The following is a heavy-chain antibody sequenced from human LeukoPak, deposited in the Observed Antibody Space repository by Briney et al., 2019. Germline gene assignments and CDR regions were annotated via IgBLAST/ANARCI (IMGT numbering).Heavy chain of an antibody. V-gene: IGHV1-2*02. J-gene: IGHJ5*02. CDR1: GYTFTDYY. CDR3: ARAMGSSSWYFLGWFDP. D-gene: IGHD6-13*01. CDR2: INPNSGGT. Sequence: ASVKVSCKASGYTFTDYYMHWVRQAPGQGLEWMGWINPNSGGTNYAQKFQGRVTMTRDTSISTAYMELSRLRSDDTAVYYCARAMGSSSWYFLGWFDPWGQGTLVTVSS.